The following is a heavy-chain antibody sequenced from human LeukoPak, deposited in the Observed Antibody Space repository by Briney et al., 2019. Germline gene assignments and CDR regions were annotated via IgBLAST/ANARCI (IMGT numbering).Heavy chain of an antibody. CDR1: GGSISSYY. CDR2: IYYNGST. D-gene: IGHD3-22*01. CDR3: ARAVVLYYDGSGYSTRFDY. Sequence: PSETLSLTCTVSGGSISSYYWSWIRQPPGKGLEWIGYIYYNGSTNYTPSLKSRVTISLDTSKSQFSLKLRSVTAADTAMYYCARAVVLYYDGSGYSTRFDYWGQGTLVTVS. J-gene: IGHJ4*02. V-gene: IGHV4-59*01.